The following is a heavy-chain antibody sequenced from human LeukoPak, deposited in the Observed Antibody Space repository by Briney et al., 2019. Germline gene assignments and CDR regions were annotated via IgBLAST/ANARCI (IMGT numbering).Heavy chain of an antibody. CDR2: TTSSGGTI. CDR1: GFTFSSYS. J-gene: IGHJ4*02. CDR3: AKDLNYDFWSGLGN. D-gene: IGHD3-3*01. V-gene: IGHV3-48*01. Sequence: GGSLRLSCAAFGFTFSSYSMNWVRQAPGKGLEWLSYTTSSGGTIYYADSVKGRFTISRDNAKNSLYLQMNSLRAEDTAVYYCAKDLNYDFWSGLGNWGQGTLVTVSS.